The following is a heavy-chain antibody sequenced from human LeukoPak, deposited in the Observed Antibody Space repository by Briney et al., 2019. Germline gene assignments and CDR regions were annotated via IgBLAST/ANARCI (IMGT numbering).Heavy chain of an antibody. Sequence: GGSLRLSCAASGFTFSSYAMHWVRQAPGKGLEWVAVISYDGSNKYYADSVKGRFTISRDNSKNTLYLQMNSLRAEDTAVYYCARRGIGAAGTGYGYYYYYYYMDVWGKGTTVTVSS. CDR1: GFTFSSYA. CDR3: ARRGIGAAGTGYGYYYYYYYMDV. J-gene: IGHJ6*03. V-gene: IGHV3-30-3*01. CDR2: ISYDGSNK. D-gene: IGHD6-13*01.